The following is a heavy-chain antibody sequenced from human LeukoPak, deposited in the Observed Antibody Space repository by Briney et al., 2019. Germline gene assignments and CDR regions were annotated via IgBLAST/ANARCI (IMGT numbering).Heavy chain of an antibody. CDR1: GGTFSSYA. Sequence: SVKVSCKACGGTFSSYAISWVRQAPGQGLEWMGGIIPIFGTANYAQKFQGRVTITADESTSTAYMELSSLRSEDTAVYYCARDHSGSYPGSFDYRGQGTLVTVSS. J-gene: IGHJ4*02. CDR3: ARDHSGSYPGSFDY. D-gene: IGHD1-26*01. V-gene: IGHV1-69*13. CDR2: IIPIFGTA.